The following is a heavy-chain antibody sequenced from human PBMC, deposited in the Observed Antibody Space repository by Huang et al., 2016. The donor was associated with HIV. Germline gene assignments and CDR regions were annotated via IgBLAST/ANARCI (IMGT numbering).Heavy chain of an antibody. CDR1: GAHISSHH. CDR2: IYYTWSS. V-gene: IGHV4-59*11. D-gene: IGHD6-19*01. J-gene: IGHJ5*02. CDR3: ARESTFGRGWYDDWFDP. Sequence: QVQLQESGPGLLKPSETLTLTCSVSGAHISSHHWAWIRQAPGKGPQWIGSIYYTWSSKYIPSRQSRVTISIDTSKNLFSLMLSAVTSADTADYFCARESTFGRGWYDDWFDPWGQGTRVTVSS.